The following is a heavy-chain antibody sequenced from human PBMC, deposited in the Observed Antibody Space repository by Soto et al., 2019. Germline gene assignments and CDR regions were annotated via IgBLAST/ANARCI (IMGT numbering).Heavy chain of an antibody. D-gene: IGHD3-10*02. V-gene: IGHV3-33*08. CDR3: ASVALCSWSYYNLYSYNFPGMDV. Sequence: GEPLRLSCTVSGFTFSSYGIHWVRQAPGKGLEWVAVIWYDGSNKYYADSVKDRFTISRDNSKNTMYLQMNSLRAEDPAVYYCASVALCSWSYYNLYSYNFPGMDVWGQGTTVTVSS. J-gene: IGHJ6*02. CDR1: GFTFSSYG. CDR2: IWYDGSNK.